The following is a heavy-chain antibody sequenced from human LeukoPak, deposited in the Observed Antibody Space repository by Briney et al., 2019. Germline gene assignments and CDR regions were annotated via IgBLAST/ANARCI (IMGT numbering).Heavy chain of an antibody. CDR2: IIPILGIA. D-gene: IGHD3-10*01. CDR3: ARTPESMVRGVIAEYFQH. V-gene: IGHV1-69*04. J-gene: IGHJ1*01. CDR1: GGTFSSYA. Sequence: GSSVKVSCKASGGTFSSYAISWVRQAPGQGLEWMGRIIPILGIANYAQKFQGRVTITADKSTSTAYMELSSLRSEDTAVYYCARTPESMVRGVIAEYFQHWGQGTLVTVSS.